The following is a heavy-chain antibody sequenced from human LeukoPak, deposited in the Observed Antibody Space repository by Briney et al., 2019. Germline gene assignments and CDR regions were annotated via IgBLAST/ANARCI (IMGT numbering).Heavy chain of an antibody. CDR2: IYYSGST. CDR3: ARGPTIVVVVAAIWFDP. CDR1: GGSISSGDYY. D-gene: IGHD2-15*01. Sequence: SQTLSLTCTVSGGSISSGDYYWSWIRQPPGKGLEWIGYIYYSGSTYYNPSLKSRVTISVDTSKNQFSLKLSSVTAADTAVYYCARGPTIVVVVAAIWFDPWGQGTLVTVPS. V-gene: IGHV4-30-4*01. J-gene: IGHJ5*02.